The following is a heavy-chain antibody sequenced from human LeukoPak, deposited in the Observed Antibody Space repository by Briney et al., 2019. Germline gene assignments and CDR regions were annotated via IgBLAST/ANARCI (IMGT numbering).Heavy chain of an antibody. J-gene: IGHJ4*02. CDR3: VSGGDSGY. V-gene: IGHV3-7*03. Sequence: GGSLRLSCAASRFTFSTNWMGWVRQAPGKGLEWVASITPAGSEKYYANSMEGRFTISRDNAKNSLFLQMNSLRADDTGVYFCVSGGDSGYWGQGTLVTVSS. D-gene: IGHD2-21*02. CDR2: ITPAGSEK. CDR1: RFTFSTNW.